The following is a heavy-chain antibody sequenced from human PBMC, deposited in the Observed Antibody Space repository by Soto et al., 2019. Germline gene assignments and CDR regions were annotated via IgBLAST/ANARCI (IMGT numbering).Heavy chain of an antibody. V-gene: IGHV3-7*03. J-gene: IGHJ4*02. CDR2: INPDGNVG. CDR1: GFTFSTYW. Sequence: EVQLLGSGGGLVQPGGSLRLSCVGSGFTFSTYWMNWVRQAPGKGLEWVANINPDGNVGTYVDSVRGRFTTSRDNAKNSLYLQMNSLRAADTAVYFCAGWGGQDYNYWGQGIMVTVSS. D-gene: IGHD4-4*01. CDR3: AGWGGQDYNY.